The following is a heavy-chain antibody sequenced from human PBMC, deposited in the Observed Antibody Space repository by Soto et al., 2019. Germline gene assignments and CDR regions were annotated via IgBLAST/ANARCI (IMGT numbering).Heavy chain of an antibody. J-gene: IGHJ3*01. Sequence: DEQLVASGGGLGQSGGSLRLSCAASGFTFKTYSMNWVRRAPGKGLEWISYISGPGSTIKYADSVQGRFIVSRDNANGSLPLQMNNLRDDDTAVYYCARDGCSSASCYTYIRAFDVWGQGTEVSVSS. CDR2: ISGPGSTI. V-gene: IGHV3-48*02. D-gene: IGHD2-2*02. CDR1: GFTFKTYS. CDR3: ARDGCSSASCYTYIRAFDV.